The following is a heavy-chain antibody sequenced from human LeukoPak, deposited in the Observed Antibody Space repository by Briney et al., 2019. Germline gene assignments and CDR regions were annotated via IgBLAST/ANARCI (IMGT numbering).Heavy chain of an antibody. CDR2: ISAGNGNT. CDR3: AREMSTTVTNGGWFDP. V-gene: IGHV1-3*01. J-gene: IGHJ5*02. Sequence: GASVKVSCKASGYTFTSYAIHWVRQAPGQRLEWMGWISAGNGNTKYSQNFQGRVTFISNTSATTAFTELSSLRSEDTAVYYCAREMSTTVTNGGWFDPWGQGTLVTVSS. D-gene: IGHD4-17*01. CDR1: GYTFTSYA.